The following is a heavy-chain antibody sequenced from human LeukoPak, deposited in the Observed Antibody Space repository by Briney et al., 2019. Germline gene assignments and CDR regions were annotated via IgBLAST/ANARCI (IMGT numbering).Heavy chain of an antibody. CDR1: GFTFSSYG. Sequence: GRSLRLSCAASGFTFSSYGMHWVRQAPGKGLEWVAVIWYDGSNKYYADSVKGRFTISRDNSKNTLYLQMNSLRAEDTAVYYCARGCAQWLGDYWGQGTLGTVSS. V-gene: IGHV3-33*01. J-gene: IGHJ4*02. D-gene: IGHD6-19*01. CDR2: IWYDGSNK. CDR3: ARGCAQWLGDY.